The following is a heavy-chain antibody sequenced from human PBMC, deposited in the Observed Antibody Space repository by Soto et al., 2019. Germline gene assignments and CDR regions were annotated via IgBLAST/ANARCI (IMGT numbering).Heavy chain of an antibody. CDR1: GFTFSSYA. Sequence: PGGSLRLSCAASGFTFSSYAMSWVRQAPGKGLEWVSSISGSGGTTYYTDSVKGRFTISRDNSKNTLYLQMNSLRAEDTAEYYCARGYTNIDQWGQGXLVTVSS. J-gene: IGHJ5*02. V-gene: IGHV3-23*01. CDR3: ARGYTNIDQ. D-gene: IGHD5-18*01. CDR2: ISGSGGTT.